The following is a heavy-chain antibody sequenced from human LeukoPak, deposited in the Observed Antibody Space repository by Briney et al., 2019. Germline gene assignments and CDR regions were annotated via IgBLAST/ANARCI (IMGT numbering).Heavy chain of an antibody. J-gene: IGHJ4*02. CDR1: GYTFIDYT. CDR3: ANPRYDSSGYYYVD. CDR2: INGGSGNT. Sequence: ASVKVSCKASGYTFIDYTMHWLRQAPGQRLDWMGWINGGSGNTKYSPEFQGRVTITRDTSASTGYMELSSLRSEDTAVYYCANPRYDSSGYYYVDWGQGTLVTVSS. D-gene: IGHD3-22*01. V-gene: IGHV1-3*01.